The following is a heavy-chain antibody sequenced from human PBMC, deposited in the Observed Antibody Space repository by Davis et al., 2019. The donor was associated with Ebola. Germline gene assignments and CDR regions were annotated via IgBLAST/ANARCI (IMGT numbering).Heavy chain of an antibody. CDR2: IWYDGSNK. CDR3: ARAGYVVVPAATLYGMDV. D-gene: IGHD2-2*01. CDR1: GFTFSSYS. Sequence: GGSLRLSCAASGFTFSSYSMHWVRQAPGKGLEWVAVIWYDGSNKYYADSVKGRFTISRDNSKNTLYLQMNSLRAEDTAVYYCARAGYVVVPAATLYGMDVWGQGTTVTVSS. J-gene: IGHJ6*02. V-gene: IGHV3-33*08.